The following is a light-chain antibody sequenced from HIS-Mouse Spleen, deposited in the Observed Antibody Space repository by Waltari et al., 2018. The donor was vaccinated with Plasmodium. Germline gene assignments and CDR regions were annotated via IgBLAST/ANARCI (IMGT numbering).Light chain of an antibody. CDR3: QQYDSYSRT. CDR1: QSISSW. V-gene: IGKV1-5*03. Sequence: DIQMTPSPSTLSASVGDRLTLTCRASQSISSWLAWYQQKPGKAPKLLIYKASSLESGVPSRFSGSGSGTEFTLTISSLQPDDFATYYCQQYDSYSRTFGQGTKVEIK. CDR2: KAS. J-gene: IGKJ1*01.